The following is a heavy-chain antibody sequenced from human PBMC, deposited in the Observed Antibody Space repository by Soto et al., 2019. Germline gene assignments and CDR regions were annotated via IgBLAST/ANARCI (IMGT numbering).Heavy chain of an antibody. Sequence: PSETLSLTCTVSGGSISSSSYYWGWIRQPPGKGLEWIGSIYYSGSTYYNPSLKSRVTISVDTSKNQFSLKLSSVTAADTAVYYCASGRGLKYGSGSYERRVDYWGQGTLVTVSS. J-gene: IGHJ4*02. V-gene: IGHV4-39*01. D-gene: IGHD3-10*01. CDR1: GGSISSSSYY. CDR3: ASGRGLKYGSGSYERRVDY. CDR2: IYYSGST.